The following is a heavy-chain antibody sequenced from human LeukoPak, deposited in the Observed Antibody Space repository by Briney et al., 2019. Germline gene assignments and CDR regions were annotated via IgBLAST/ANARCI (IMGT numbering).Heavy chain of an antibody. D-gene: IGHD3-22*01. J-gene: IGHJ4*02. CDR3: ASLSGFYQSY. CDR1: GLTFSSYW. CDR2: IKRDGSER. V-gene: IGHV3-7*01. Sequence: GGSLRLSCVASGLTFSSYWMHWVRHVPGKGLECVASIKRDGSERYYVDSVKGRFTISRDNTKNSLYLDMSDLRPEDTALYYCASLSGFYQSYWGQGTLVTVSS.